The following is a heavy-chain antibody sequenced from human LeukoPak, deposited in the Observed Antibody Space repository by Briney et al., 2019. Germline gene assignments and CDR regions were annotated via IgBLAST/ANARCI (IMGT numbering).Heavy chain of an antibody. CDR2: IIPIFGTA. CDR1: GGTFSSYA. CDR3: AVEGMNHGVGGYDSFDY. J-gene: IGHJ4*02. V-gene: IGHV1-69*05. Sequence: SVKVSCKASGGTFSSYAISWVRQAPGQGLEWMGGIIPIFGTANYAQKFQGRVTITTDESTSTAYMELSSLRSEDTAVYYCAVEGMNHGVGGYDSFDYWGQGTLVTVSS. D-gene: IGHD5-12*01.